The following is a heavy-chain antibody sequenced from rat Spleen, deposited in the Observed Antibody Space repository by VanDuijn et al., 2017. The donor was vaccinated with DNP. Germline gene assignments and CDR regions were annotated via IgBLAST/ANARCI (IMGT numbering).Heavy chain of an antibody. D-gene: IGHD1-7*01. CDR2: IRIKANSYTT. Sequence: EVKLLESGGGLVQPGGSLRLSCAASGFTFADFYMSWIRQSPGKAPEWLSFIRIKANSYTTEYNPSVKGRFTISRDNAQNTLYLQMSKLGSEDTAIYYCARAGSRYALDVWGQGTSVTVSS. V-gene: IGHV7-6*01. CDR3: ARAGSRYALDV. J-gene: IGHJ4*01. CDR1: GFTFADFY.